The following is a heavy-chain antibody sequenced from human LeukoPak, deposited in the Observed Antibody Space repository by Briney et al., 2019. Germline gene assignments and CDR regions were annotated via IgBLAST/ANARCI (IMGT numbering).Heavy chain of an antibody. CDR3: ARESYSGYEGFDY. J-gene: IGHJ4*02. CDR1: GFTLSSYG. CDR2: IWYDGSNK. D-gene: IGHD5-12*01. Sequence: GGSLRLSCAASGFTLSSYGMHWVRQAPGKGLEWVAVIWYDGSNKYYADSVKGRFTISRDNSKNTLYLQMNSLRAEGTAVYYCARESYSGYEGFDYWGQGTLVTVSS. V-gene: IGHV3-33*01.